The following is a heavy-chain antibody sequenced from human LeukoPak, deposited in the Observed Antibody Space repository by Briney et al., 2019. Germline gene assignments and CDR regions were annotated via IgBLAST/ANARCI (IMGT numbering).Heavy chain of an antibody. D-gene: IGHD4/OR15-4a*01. CDR1: GFTFSTYW. CDR3: AKIDTFDYDTSGRHWLDS. CDR2: IKQDGGEQ. J-gene: IGHJ5*01. Sequence: GGSLRLSCAASGFTFSTYWMGWARQAPGKGLEWVANIKQDGGEQYYVDSVKGRFTISRDNSKSTLYLQMNSLRVEDTAVYFCAKIDTFDYDTSGRHWLDSWGQGTLVTVSS. V-gene: IGHV3-7*01.